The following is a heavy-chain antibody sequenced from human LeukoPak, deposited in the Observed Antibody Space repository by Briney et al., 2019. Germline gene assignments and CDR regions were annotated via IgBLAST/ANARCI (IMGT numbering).Heavy chain of an antibody. CDR1: GFTFDDYA. D-gene: IGHD3-10*01. J-gene: IGHJ4*02. V-gene: IGHV3-9*01. CDR3: AKGRGTMVRGVITV. Sequence: GGSLRLSCAASGFTFDDYAMHWVRQAPGKGLEWVSGISWNSGSIGYADSVKGRFTISRDNAKNSLYLQMNSLRAEDTALYYCAKGRGTMVRGVITVWGQGTLVTVSS. CDR2: ISWNSGSI.